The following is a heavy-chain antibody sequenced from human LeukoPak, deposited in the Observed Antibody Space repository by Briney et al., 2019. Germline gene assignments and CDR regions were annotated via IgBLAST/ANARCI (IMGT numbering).Heavy chain of an antibody. CDR2: IDSSSSYI. Sequence: GGSLRLSCAASGFTFSSYSMNWVRQAPGKGLEWVSSIDSSSSYIYYADSVRGRFTISRDNAKNSLFLQMNSLRAEDTAVYYCAGDGRTAFDTWGQGTMVTVSS. J-gene: IGHJ3*02. CDR1: GFTFSSYS. CDR3: AGDGRTAFDT. V-gene: IGHV3-21*01.